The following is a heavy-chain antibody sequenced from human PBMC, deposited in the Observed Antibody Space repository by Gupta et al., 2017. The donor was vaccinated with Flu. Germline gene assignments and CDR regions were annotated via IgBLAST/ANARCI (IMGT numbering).Heavy chain of an antibody. CDR1: GFTFSTYY. V-gene: IGHV3-21*01. D-gene: IGHD3-10*01. CDR2: ISSSSYI. Sequence: EVQLVESGGGLVKPGGSLRLSCAASGFTFSTYYMNWVRQAPGKGLEWVSSISSSSYIYYADSVKGRFTISRDNAKNSLYLQMNSLRAEDTAVYYCARSFEMRTGGCDPWGQGTLVTVSS. CDR3: ARSFEMRTGGCDP. J-gene: IGHJ5*02.